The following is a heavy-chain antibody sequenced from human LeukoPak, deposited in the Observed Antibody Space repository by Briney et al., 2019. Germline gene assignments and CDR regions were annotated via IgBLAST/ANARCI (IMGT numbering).Heavy chain of an antibody. J-gene: IGHJ5*02. CDR2: ISSSSSYI. CDR3: AGGSYSSWFDP. D-gene: IGHD1-26*01. V-gene: IGHV3-21*01. CDR1: GFTFSTYA. Sequence: GGSLRLSCAASGFTFSTYAIHWVRQAPGKGLEWVSSISSSSSYIYYADSVKGRFTISRDNAKNSLYLQMNSLRAEDTAVYYCAGGSYSSWFDPWGQGTLVTVSS.